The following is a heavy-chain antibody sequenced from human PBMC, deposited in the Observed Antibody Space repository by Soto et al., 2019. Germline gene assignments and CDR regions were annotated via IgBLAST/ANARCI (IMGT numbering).Heavy chain of an antibody. D-gene: IGHD4-17*01. J-gene: IGHJ5*02. V-gene: IGHV4-34*01. CDR3: ARAVDGDYVGYNWFDP. CDR2: INHSGST. Sequence: QVQLQQWGAGLLKPSETLSLTCAVYGGSFSGYYWSWIRQPPGKGLEWIGEINHSGSTNYNPSLKSRVTISVHTSKNQFSLKLSSVPAADTALYYCARAVDGDYVGYNWFDPWGQGTLVTFSS. CDR1: GGSFSGYY.